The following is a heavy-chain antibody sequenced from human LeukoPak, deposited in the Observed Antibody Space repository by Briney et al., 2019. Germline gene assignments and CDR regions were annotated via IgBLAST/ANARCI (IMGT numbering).Heavy chain of an antibody. Sequence: KAGGSLRLSCAASGFTLRSYSMNWVRQAPGKGLEWVSSISDSDNSMYYASSVKGRFTMSRDNTKNSLYLQMNSLRAEDTAVYYCAREAEEAFDIWGQGTMVTVSS. CDR2: ISDSDNSM. CDR3: AREAEEAFDI. CDR1: GFTLRSYS. V-gene: IGHV3-21*01. D-gene: IGHD1-14*01. J-gene: IGHJ3*02.